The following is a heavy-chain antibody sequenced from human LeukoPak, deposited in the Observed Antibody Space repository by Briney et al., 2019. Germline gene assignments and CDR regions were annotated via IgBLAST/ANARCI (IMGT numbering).Heavy chain of an antibody. D-gene: IGHD3-22*01. CDR2: ISTYNGNT. V-gene: IGHV1-18*01. Sequence: ASVKVSFKASGYTFTSYGISWVRQAPGQGLEWMGWISTYNGNTNYAQKLQGRVSMTTDTSTGTAYMELRSLRSDDTAVYYCAREGATMISDFDYWGQGTLVTVSS. J-gene: IGHJ4*02. CDR1: GYTFTSYG. CDR3: AREGATMISDFDY.